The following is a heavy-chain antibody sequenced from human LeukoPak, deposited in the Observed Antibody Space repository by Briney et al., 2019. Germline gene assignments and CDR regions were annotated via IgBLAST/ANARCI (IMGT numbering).Heavy chain of an antibody. D-gene: IGHD3/OR15-3a*01. CDR3: AKDSDFCRGSFDP. V-gene: IGHV3-23*01. CDR1: AFTFNSFA. CDR2: ISGSGGST. Sequence: GGSLRLSCAASAFTFNSFAMSWVRQAPGKGLEWVSTISGSGGSTYHADSVKGRFTISRDNSKNTLYLQMNSLRAEDTAVYYCAKDSDFCRGSFDPWGQGTLVTVSS. J-gene: IGHJ5*02.